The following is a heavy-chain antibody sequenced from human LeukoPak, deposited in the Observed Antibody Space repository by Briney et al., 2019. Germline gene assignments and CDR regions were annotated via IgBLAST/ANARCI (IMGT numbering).Heavy chain of an antibody. CDR2: INPNSGGT. Sequence: GASVKVSCKASGYTFTGYYMHWVRQAPGQGLEWMGWINPNSGGTNYAQKFQGRVTMTRDTSISTAYMELSRLRSDDTAVYYCAGLWSPEREFFDYWGQGTLVTVSS. CDR1: GYTFTGYY. V-gene: IGHV1-2*02. D-gene: IGHD3-3*01. J-gene: IGHJ4*02. CDR3: AGLWSPEREFFDY.